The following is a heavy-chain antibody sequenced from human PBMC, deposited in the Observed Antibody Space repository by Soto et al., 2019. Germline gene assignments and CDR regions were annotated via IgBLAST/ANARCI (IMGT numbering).Heavy chain of an antibody. Sequence: HPGGSLRLSCAASGFTFSSYAMSWVRQAPGKGLEWVSAISGSGGSTYYADSVKGRFTISRDNSKNTLYLQMNSLRAEDTAVYYCAKIRFGVVLYGMDVWGQGTTVTVSS. V-gene: IGHV3-23*01. CDR3: AKIRFGVVLYGMDV. CDR1: GFTFSSYA. CDR2: ISGSGGST. J-gene: IGHJ6*02. D-gene: IGHD3-3*01.